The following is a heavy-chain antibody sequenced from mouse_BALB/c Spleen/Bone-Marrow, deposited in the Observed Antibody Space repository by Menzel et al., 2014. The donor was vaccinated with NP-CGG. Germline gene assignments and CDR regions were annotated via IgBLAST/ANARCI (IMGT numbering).Heavy chain of an antibody. CDR1: GFNIKDTY. Sequence: DVKLQESGAELVKPGASVKLSCTASGFNIKDTYMHWVKQRPEQGLEWIGRIDPANGNPKYDPKFQGKATITADTTSNTAYLQLSSLTSEDTAVDYCAINGMYGAWYAYWGQGTLVTVSS. D-gene: IGHD1-1*01. CDR3: AINGMYGAWYAY. CDR2: IDPANGNP. J-gene: IGHJ3*01. V-gene: IGHV14-3*02.